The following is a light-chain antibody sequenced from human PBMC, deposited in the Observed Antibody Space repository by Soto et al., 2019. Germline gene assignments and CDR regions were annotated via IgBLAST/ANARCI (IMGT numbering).Light chain of an antibody. Sequence: EIVLTQSPGTLSLSPGERATLFCRASQSLGGTYLAWYQQKPGQAPRLLIYAVSSRATGIPDRFSGSVSGTDFTLTISRLEPEDFAVYYCQQYGSSPFPFGPGTKVDIK. CDR1: QSLGGTY. V-gene: IGKV3-20*01. CDR2: AVS. J-gene: IGKJ3*01. CDR3: QQYGSSPFP.